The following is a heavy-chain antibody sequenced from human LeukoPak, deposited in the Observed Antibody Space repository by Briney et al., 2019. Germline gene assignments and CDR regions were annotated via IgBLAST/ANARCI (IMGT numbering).Heavy chain of an antibody. Sequence: GGSLRLSCAASGFTFSSYVMHWVRQAPGKGLEWVAVISYAGSNIAYADSVKGRFTISRDNSKNTLYLQMNSLRPEDTAVYHCAKEWPWENYYYGMNVWGQGTTVTVSS. CDR1: GFTFSSYV. J-gene: IGHJ6*02. V-gene: IGHV3-30*18. D-gene: IGHD1-26*01. CDR2: ISYAGSNI. CDR3: AKEWPWENYYYGMNV.